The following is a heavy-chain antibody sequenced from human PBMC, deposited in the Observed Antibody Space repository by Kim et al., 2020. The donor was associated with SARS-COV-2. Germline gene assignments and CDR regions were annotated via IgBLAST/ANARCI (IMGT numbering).Heavy chain of an antibody. CDR3: AKRMEPDSSGYYLNWYFDL. J-gene: IGHJ2*01. V-gene: IGHV3-23*01. Sequence: GGSLRLSCAASGFTFSSYAMSWVRQAPGKGLEWVSAISGSGGSTYYADSVKGRFTISRDNSKNTLYLQMNSLRAEDTAVYYCAKRMEPDSSGYYLNWYFDLWGRGTLVTVSS. CDR2: ISGSGGST. D-gene: IGHD3-22*01. CDR1: GFTFSSYA.